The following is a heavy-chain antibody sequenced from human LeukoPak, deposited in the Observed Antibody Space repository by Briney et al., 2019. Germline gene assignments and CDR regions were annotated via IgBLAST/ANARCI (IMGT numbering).Heavy chain of an antibody. D-gene: IGHD2-2*01. V-gene: IGHV3-21*01. CDR2: ISSSSSYI. Sequence: GGSLRLSCAASGFTFSSYSMNWVRQAPGKGLEWVSSISSSSSYIYYADSVKGRFTISRDNAKNSLYLQMNSLRAEDTAVYYCARYCSSTSCSSYYYYMDVWGKGTTVTVSS. J-gene: IGHJ6*03. CDR3: ARYCSSTSCSSYYYYMDV. CDR1: GFTFSSYS.